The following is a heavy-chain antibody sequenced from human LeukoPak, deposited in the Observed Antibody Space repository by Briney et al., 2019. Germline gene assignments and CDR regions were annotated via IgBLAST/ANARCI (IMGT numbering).Heavy chain of an antibody. V-gene: IGHV3-48*01. CDR1: GFTFSSYS. D-gene: IGHD1-26*01. Sequence: GGSLRLSCAASGFTFSSYSMNWVRRAPGKGLEWISFISSSSSSTIFYADSVKGRFTISRDNANNSLYLQMNSLRAEDTAVYYCARVPSGSYPIDYWGQGTLVTVSS. CDR3: ARVPSGSYPIDY. CDR2: ISSSSSSTI. J-gene: IGHJ4*02.